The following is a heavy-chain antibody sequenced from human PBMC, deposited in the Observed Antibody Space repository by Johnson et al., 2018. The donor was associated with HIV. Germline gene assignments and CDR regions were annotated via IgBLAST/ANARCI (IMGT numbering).Heavy chain of an antibody. CDR3: ARGSRLTGTTVAFDI. J-gene: IGHJ3*02. CDR2: ISCSGGTT. CDR1: GFTFSSYA. V-gene: IGHV3-23*04. Sequence: EVQLVESGGGLVQPGGSLRLSCAASGFTFSSYAMSWVRQAPGKGLEWVSAISCSGGTTYYADSVKGRFTISRDTSKNTLYLQMNSLRAEDTAVYYCARGSRLTGTTVAFDIWGQGTMVTVSS. D-gene: IGHD1-7*01.